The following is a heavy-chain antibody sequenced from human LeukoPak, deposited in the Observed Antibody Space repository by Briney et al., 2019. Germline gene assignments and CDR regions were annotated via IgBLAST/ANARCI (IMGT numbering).Heavy chain of an antibody. D-gene: IGHD3-22*01. V-gene: IGHV3-66*01. CDR1: GFTVSGSY. CDR3: ARGGYDMFF. CDR2: IYDGGNT. J-gene: IGHJ6*02. Sequence: TGGSLRLSCGASGFTVSGSYMGWVRQAPGKGLEWVSGIYDGGNTYYGDSVKGRFIISRDNSKNTLYLQMSSLRAEDTAVYYCARGGYDMFFWGQGTTVTVSS.